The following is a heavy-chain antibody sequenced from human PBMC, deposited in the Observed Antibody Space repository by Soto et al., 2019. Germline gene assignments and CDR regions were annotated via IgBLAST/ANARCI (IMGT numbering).Heavy chain of an antibody. D-gene: IGHD2-2*01. CDR3: ARDPTPAATETNWFDP. Sequence: QVQLVQSGAEVKKPGASVKVSCKASGYTFTSYYMHWVRQAPGQGLEWMGIINPSGGSTSYAQKFQGRVTMTRDTSTSTVYMELSSLRSEDTAVYYCARDPTPAATETNWFDPWGQGTLVTVSS. CDR1: GYTFTSYY. V-gene: IGHV1-46*01. J-gene: IGHJ5*02. CDR2: INPSGGST.